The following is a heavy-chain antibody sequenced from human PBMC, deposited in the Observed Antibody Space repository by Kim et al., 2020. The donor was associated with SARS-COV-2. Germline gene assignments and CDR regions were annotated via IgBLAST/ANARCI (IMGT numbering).Heavy chain of an antibody. J-gene: IGHJ4*02. CDR1: GGSISSYY. CDR2: IYYSWSP. D-gene: IGHD6-13*01. V-gene: IGHV4-59*01. CDR3: ARAGSGIAAADH. Sequence: SETLSLTCTVSGGSISSYYWSWIRQPPGKGLEWMGYIYYSWSPNYNPSLKSRVTISVDTSKNQFSLKLSSVTAADTAVYYCARAGSGIAAADHGGQGTLVTVSS.